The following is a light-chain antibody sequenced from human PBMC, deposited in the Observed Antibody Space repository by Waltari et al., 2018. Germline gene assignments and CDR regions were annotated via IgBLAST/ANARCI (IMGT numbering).Light chain of an antibody. V-gene: IGKV3-20*01. Sequence: IVLTQSPGPLSLSPGERATLSCRASQSVSSSYLVWYQQKPGQAPSLLIYGTSSRATDIPDRFSGSGSGTDFTLTISRLEPEDFAVYYCQQYGGSPPITFGQGTRLEIK. J-gene: IGKJ5*01. CDR3: QQYGGSPPIT. CDR2: GTS. CDR1: QSVSSSY.